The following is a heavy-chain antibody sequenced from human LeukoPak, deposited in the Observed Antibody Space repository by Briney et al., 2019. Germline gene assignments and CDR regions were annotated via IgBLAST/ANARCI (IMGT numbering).Heavy chain of an antibody. CDR3: AKDLPAAYFDY. J-gene: IGHJ4*02. V-gene: IGHV3-30*02. CDR2: VRSDGGIK. Sequence: GRPLRLSCAASGFTFSSYGMHWVRQAPGKGLEWVAFVRSDGGIKYYADSVKGRFTISRDNSRTTVYLQMNSLRAEDTAVYHCAKDLPAAYFDYWGQGTLVTVSS. D-gene: IGHD2-2*01. CDR1: GFTFSSYG.